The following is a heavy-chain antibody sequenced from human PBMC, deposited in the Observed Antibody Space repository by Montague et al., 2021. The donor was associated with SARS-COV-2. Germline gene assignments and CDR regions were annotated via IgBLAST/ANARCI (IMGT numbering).Heavy chain of an antibody. CDR1: GFTFSSYA. V-gene: IGHV3-30*04. CDR2: ITYDGSNK. CDR3: ARDPFSYKSGWTYYYYGMDV. J-gene: IGHJ6*02. Sequence: SLSLSFSASGFTFSSYAMHWVRQAPGKGLEWLAAITYDGSNKYYVDSVKGRFTISRDNSKNTLYLQMNILRAEDTAVYYCARDPFSYKSGWTYYYYGMDVWGQGTTVTVSS. D-gene: IGHD6-19*01.